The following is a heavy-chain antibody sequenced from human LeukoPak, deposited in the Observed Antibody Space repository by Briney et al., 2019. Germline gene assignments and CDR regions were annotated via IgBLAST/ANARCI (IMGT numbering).Heavy chain of an antibody. V-gene: IGHV3-33*01. J-gene: IGHJ4*02. CDR2: IWYDGSNK. Sequence: PGRSLRLSCAASGFIFSSYGMHWVRQAPGKGLEWVAVIWYDGSNKYYADSVKGRITISRDNSKNTLYLQMNSLRAEDTAVYYCARASAPYGDYFSPPSYWGQGTLVTVSS. D-gene: IGHD4-17*01. CDR1: GFIFSSYG. CDR3: ARASAPYGDYFSPPSY.